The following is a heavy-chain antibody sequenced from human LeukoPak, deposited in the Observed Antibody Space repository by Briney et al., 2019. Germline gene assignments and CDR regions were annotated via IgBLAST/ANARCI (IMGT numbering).Heavy chain of an antibody. CDR2: IWYDGSNK. Sequence: PGGSLRLSCAASGFTFSSYGMHWVRQAPGKGLEWVAVIWYDGSNKYYADSVKGRFTISRDNSKNTLYLQMNSLRAEDTAVYYCARDGGVPAAIMGDYFDYWGQGTLVTVSS. V-gene: IGHV3-33*01. J-gene: IGHJ4*02. D-gene: IGHD2-2*02. CDR1: GFTFSSYG. CDR3: ARDGGVPAAIMGDYFDY.